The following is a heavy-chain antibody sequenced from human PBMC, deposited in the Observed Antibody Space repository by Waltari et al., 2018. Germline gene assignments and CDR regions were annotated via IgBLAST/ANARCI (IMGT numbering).Heavy chain of an antibody. CDR1: GGSFSGYY. V-gene: IGHV4-34*02. J-gene: IGHJ6*02. CDR3: VRLEDCSGPGGNCYSGDSFALDV. D-gene: IGHD2-15*01. CDR2: INHNWNR. Sequence: QVQLQQWGAGQLQPSETLSLTCAVYGGSFSGYYWGWIRQPPGTGLEWIGEINHNWNRNYTPALKGRITMLVDTSMSEFSLKVNSVTAADTAVYYCVRLEDCSGPGGNCYSGDSFALDVWGQGTTVTVSS.